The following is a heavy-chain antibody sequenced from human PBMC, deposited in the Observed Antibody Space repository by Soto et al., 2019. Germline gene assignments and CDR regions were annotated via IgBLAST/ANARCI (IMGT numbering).Heavy chain of an antibody. Sequence: SVKVSCKASGGTFSSLDINWVRQAPGQGLEWMGGIIPISETTNYAQIFQGRVSIVADKSTSTAYMELSRLRSEDTAVYYCARALLSHSYDSGGYDSYFHAMDVWGQGAPVTVSS. V-gene: IGHV1-69*06. CDR1: GGTFSSLD. D-gene: IGHD3-22*01. CDR3: ARALLSHSYDSGGYDSYFHAMDV. CDR2: IIPISETT. J-gene: IGHJ6*02.